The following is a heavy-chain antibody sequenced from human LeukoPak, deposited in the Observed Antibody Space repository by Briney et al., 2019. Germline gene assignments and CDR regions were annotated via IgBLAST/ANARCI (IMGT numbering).Heavy chain of an antibody. V-gene: IGHV3-7*01. CDR3: ARSLTIFGVVIPSFDY. D-gene: IGHD3-3*01. CDR1: GFTFSSRDW. Sequence: GGSLRLSCVASGFTFSSRDWMTWVRQAPGKGLEWVANIKQDGSEKNYVDSVKGRFTISRDNAKNLVDLQMNSLRAEDTAVYYCARSLTIFGVVIPSFDYWGQGTLVTVSS. CDR2: IKQDGSEK. J-gene: IGHJ4*02.